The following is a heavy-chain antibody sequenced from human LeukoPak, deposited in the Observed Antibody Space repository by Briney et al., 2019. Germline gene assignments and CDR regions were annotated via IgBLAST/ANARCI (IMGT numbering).Heavy chain of an antibody. V-gene: IGHV4-39*01. Sequence: SEILSLTCTVSGGSISSSSYYWGWIRQPPGKGLEWIGSIYYSGSTYYNPSLKSRVTISVDTSKNQFSLKLSSVTAADTAVYYCARIMQGFDYWGQGTLVTVSS. CDR2: IYYSGST. CDR1: GGSISSSSYY. CDR3: ARIMQGFDY. J-gene: IGHJ4*02.